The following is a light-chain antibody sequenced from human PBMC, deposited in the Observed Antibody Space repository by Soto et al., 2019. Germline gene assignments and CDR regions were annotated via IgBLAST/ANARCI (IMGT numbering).Light chain of an antibody. V-gene: IGKV3-20*01. CDR2: GAS. CDR1: QSVSSNY. CDR3: QQYGSSPPLT. J-gene: IGKJ4*01. Sequence: EIVLTQSPGTLSLSPGERATLSCRASQSVSSNYLAWYQQKPGQAPRLLIYGASSRATGIPDRFSGSGSGTDFTLTISRLEPEDFVVYYCQQYGSSPPLTFGGGIKVEIK.